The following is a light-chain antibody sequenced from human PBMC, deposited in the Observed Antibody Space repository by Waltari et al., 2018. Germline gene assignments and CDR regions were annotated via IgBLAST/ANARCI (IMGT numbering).Light chain of an antibody. V-gene: IGLV2-14*03. CDR3: SSYTSARTWV. CDR1: SSDVGGYKY. J-gene: IGLJ3*02. Sequence: QSALTQPASVSGSPGQSITISCTGTSSDVGGYKYVSWHQQHPGKAPKLIIYDVINRPSWVSNRFSGSKSGNTSSLTISGLQAEDEAEYFCSSYTSARTWVFGGGTKLTVL. CDR2: DVI.